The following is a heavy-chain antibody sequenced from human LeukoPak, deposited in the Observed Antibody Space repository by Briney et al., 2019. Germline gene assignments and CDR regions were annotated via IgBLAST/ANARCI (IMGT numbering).Heavy chain of an antibody. CDR1: GGSISSSSYY. D-gene: IGHD4-17*01. J-gene: IGHJ3*02. CDR2: IYYSGST. V-gene: IGHV4-39*01. Sequence: SSETLSLTCTVSGGSISSSSYYWGWIRQPPGKGLEWIGSIYYSGSTYYNPSLKSRVTISVDTSKNQFSLKLSSVTAADTAVYYCARGTTVTTNDAFDIWGQGTMVTVSS. CDR3: ARGTTVTTNDAFDI.